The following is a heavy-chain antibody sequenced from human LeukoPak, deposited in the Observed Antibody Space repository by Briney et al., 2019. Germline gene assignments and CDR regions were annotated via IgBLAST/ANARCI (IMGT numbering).Heavy chain of an antibody. V-gene: IGHV4-39*01. Sequence: SETLSLTCTVSGGSTSSGTWSWGWIRQPPGEGLEWIGTFHYSGSTFYNLSLKSRVTVSVDTPSNQFFLKLSSVTAADTAIYFCARLPTGFPNWFDLWGQGTLVTVSS. D-gene: IGHD3-9*01. J-gene: IGHJ5*02. CDR3: ARLPTGFPNWFDL. CDR2: FHYSGST. CDR1: GGSTSSGTWS.